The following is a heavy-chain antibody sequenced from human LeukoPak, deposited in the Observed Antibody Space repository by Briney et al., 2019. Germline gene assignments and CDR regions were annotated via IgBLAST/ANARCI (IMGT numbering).Heavy chain of an antibody. CDR1: GFTFDDYA. V-gene: IGHV3-43*02. D-gene: IGHD6-13*01. J-gene: IGHJ4*02. CDR3: PKDPTDSAAAPGLGIDY. CDR2: ISGDGGST. Sequence: GGSLRLSCAASGFTFDDYAMHWVRQAPGKGLEWVSLISGDGGSTYYADSVKGRFTISRDNSKNSLYLQMNSLRTEDTALYYCPKDPTDSAAAPGLGIDYWGQGTLVTVSS.